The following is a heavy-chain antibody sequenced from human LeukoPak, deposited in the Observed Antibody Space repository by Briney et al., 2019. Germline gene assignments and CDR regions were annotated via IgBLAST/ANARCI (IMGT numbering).Heavy chain of an antibody. CDR3: VRDLGGRSGH. CDR2: INEDGSTT. V-gene: IGHV3-74*01. J-gene: IGHJ4*02. D-gene: IGHD1-26*01. CDR1: GFTFSSNW. Sequence: GGSLRLSCAASGFTFSSNWMHWVRQAPGKGLVWVSRINEDGSTTNYADSEKGRFTISRDNAKNTLYLQMNSLRAEDTAVYYCVRDLGGRSGHWGQGTLVTVSS.